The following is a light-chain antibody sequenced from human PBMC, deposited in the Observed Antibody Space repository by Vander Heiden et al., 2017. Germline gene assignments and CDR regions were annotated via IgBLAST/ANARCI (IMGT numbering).Light chain of an antibody. CDR3: QQYNNWPLT. J-gene: IGKJ4*01. CDR2: GAS. Sequence: EIVMTQSPATLSVSAGERVTLSCRASQSVSSNLAWYQQKPGQAPRLLIYGASTRATGIPARFSGSGSGTEFTLTISSLQSEDFAVYYCQQYNNWPLTFGGGTKVEIK. CDR1: QSVSSN. V-gene: IGKV3-15*01.